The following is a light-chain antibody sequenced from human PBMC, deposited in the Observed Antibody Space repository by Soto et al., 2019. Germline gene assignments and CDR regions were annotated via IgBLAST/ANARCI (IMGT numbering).Light chain of an antibody. Sequence: EIVLPQSPGTLSLSPGESATLSCRASQSVSSSYLAWYQQKPGQAPRLLIYGASSRATGIPDRLSGSGSGTDFTLTISRLEPEDFAVYYCQQYGSSPWTFGQGTKVDIK. V-gene: IGKV3-20*01. CDR1: QSVSSSY. CDR2: GAS. CDR3: QQYGSSPWT. J-gene: IGKJ1*01.